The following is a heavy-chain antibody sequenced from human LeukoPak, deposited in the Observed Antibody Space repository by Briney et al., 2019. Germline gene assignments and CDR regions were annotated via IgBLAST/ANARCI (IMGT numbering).Heavy chain of an antibody. V-gene: IGHV4-31*03. CDR1: GGSISSGGYY. Sequence: PSETLSLTCTVSGGSISSGGYYWSWIRQHPGKGLECIGYIYYSGSTYYNPSLKSRVTISVDTSKNQFSLKLSSVTAADTAVYYCARALRLGELSLPPFDYWGQGTLVTVSS. J-gene: IGHJ4*02. D-gene: IGHD3-16*02. CDR3: ARALRLGELSLPPFDY. CDR2: IYYSGST.